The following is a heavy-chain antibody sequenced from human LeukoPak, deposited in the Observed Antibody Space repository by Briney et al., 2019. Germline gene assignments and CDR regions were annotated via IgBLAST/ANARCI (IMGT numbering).Heavy chain of an antibody. CDR1: GGSISCSSYY. CDR2: IYYSGST. J-gene: IGHJ3*02. CDR3: ASRDDVPAAPGAFDI. Sequence: SETLSLACTVSGGSISCSSYYWGWIRQPPGKGLEWIGSIYYSGSTYYNPSLKSRVTISVDTSKNQFSLKLSSVTAADTAVYYCASRDDVPAAPGAFDIWGQGTMVTVSS. V-gene: IGHV4-39*01. D-gene: IGHD2-2*01.